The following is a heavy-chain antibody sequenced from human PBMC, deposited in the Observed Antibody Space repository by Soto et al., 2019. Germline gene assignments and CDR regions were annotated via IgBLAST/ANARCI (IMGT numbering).Heavy chain of an antibody. CDR1: GACSIIKKNY. D-gene: IGHD1-26*01. J-gene: IGHJ6*01. CDR3: ARVRWDSGSYVSQEEDG. V-gene: IGHV4-30-4*01. CDR2: ISYSGTI. Sequence: GACSIIKKNYWSWVRQPPGKGLEWIGHISYSGTIDYSPSLKSRVTISLDTSKNQFSLNLNSVTAADTAVYYCARVRWDSGSYVSQEEDG.